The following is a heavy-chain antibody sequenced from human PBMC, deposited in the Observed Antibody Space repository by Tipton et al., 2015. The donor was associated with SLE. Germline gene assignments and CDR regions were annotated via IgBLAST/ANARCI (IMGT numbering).Heavy chain of an antibody. J-gene: IGHJ2*01. CDR1: GGSISSHY. CDR2: IYYSGST. CDR3: ARERGRIAAAVNYWYFDL. V-gene: IGHV4-59*11. Sequence: TLSLTCTFSGGSISSHYWSWFRQPPGKGLEWIWYIYYSGSTNYNPSLKSRVTISVDTSKNQFSLKLSSVTGADTAVYYCARERGRIAAAVNYWYFDLWGRVTLV. D-gene: IGHD6-13*01.